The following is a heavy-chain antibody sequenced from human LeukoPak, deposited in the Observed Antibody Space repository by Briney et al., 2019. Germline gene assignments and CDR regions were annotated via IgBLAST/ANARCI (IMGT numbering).Heavy chain of an antibody. V-gene: IGHV1-3*01. J-gene: IGHJ4*02. Sequence: ASVKVSCKASGYTFTSYAMHWVRQAPGQRLEWMGWINAGNGNTKYSQKFQGRVTITRDTSASTAYVELSSLRSGDTAVYYCGHSSTWYGPYYWGQGTLVTVSS. CDR3: GHSSTWYGPYY. CDR2: INAGNGNT. CDR1: GYTFTSYA. D-gene: IGHD6-13*01.